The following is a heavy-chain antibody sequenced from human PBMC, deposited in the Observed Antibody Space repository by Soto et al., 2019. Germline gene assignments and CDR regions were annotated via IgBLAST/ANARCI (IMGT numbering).Heavy chain of an antibody. V-gene: IGHV3-30*18. CDR3: AKAIDYYDQLGRDY. Sequence: QVQLVESGGGVVQPGRSLRLSCAASGFTFSSYGMHWVRQAPGKGLEWVAVISYDGSNKYYADYVKCRFTISRDNSKNTLYLQMNSLRAEDTAVYYCAKAIDYYDQLGRDYWGQGTLVTVSS. CDR2: ISYDGSNK. CDR1: GFTFSSYG. J-gene: IGHJ4*02. D-gene: IGHD3-22*01.